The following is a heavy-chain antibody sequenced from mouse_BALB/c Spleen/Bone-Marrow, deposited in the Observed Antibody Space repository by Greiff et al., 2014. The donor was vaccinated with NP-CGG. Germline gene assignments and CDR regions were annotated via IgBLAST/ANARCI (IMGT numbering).Heavy chain of an antibody. Sequence: EVKLVESGGGLVQPGGSLRLSCATSGFTFTDYYMSWVRQPPGKALEWLGFIRNKANGYTTEYSASVKSRFTISRDNSQSILYLQMNTLRAEDSATYYCARDGYDDYWGQGTTLTVSS. CDR1: GFTFTDYY. J-gene: IGHJ2*01. CDR2: IRNKANGYTT. D-gene: IGHD2-2*01. CDR3: ARDGYDDY. V-gene: IGHV7-3*02.